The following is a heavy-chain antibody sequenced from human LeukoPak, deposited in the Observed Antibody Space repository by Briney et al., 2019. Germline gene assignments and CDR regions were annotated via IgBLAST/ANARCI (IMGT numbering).Heavy chain of an antibody. CDR2: LYDSGDT. CDR3: ARGDYYYGMDV. J-gene: IGHJ6*02. CDR1: GFSVSTSY. D-gene: IGHD2-21*01. V-gene: IGHV3-53*01. Sequence: GGSLRLSCAASGFSVSTSYMSWVRQAPGKGLEYVSVLYDSGDTYYAESVKGRFTISRDNSKNTVYLQMSSLRVEDTAVYYCARGDYYYGMDVWGQGTTVTVSS.